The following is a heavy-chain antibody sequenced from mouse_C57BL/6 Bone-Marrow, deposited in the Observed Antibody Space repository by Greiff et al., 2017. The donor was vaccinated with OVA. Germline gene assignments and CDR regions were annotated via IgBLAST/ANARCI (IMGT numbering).Heavy chain of an antibody. V-gene: IGHV14-4*01. Sequence: EVQLQQSGAELVRPGASVKLSCTASGFNIKDDYMHWVKQRPEQGLEWIGWFDPENGDTEYASKFQGKATITAVTSSNTAYLQLSSLTSEDTAVYYGTTWYYCTKSFYAMDYWGQGTSVTVSS. J-gene: IGHJ4*01. CDR1: GFNIKDDY. D-gene: IGHD1-1*01. CDR3: TTWYYCTKSFYAMDY. CDR2: FDPENGDT.